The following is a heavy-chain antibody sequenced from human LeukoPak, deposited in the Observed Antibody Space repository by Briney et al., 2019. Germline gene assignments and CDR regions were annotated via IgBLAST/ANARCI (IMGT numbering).Heavy chain of an antibody. CDR1: GFTFSSYW. D-gene: IGHD3-9*01. Sequence: GGSLRLSCAASGFTFSSYWMHWVRQAPGKGLVWVSRINSDGSSTSYADSVKVRFTISRDNAKNTLYLQMNSLRAEDTAVYYCARDRILTGYGNDAFDIWGQGTMVTVSS. J-gene: IGHJ3*02. CDR2: INSDGSST. CDR3: ARDRILTGYGNDAFDI. V-gene: IGHV3-74*01.